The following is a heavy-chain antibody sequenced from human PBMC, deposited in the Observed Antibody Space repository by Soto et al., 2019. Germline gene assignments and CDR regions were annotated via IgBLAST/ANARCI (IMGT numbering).Heavy chain of an antibody. CDR3: ARINGYCISTNCHGYYGMDV. V-gene: IGHV4-39*01. Sequence: SETLALTCTVSGGSASSSSYSWAWIHQSPGKGLEWIGTIYSSENTYYNPSLLSRVTISVDTSKNEFSLRLSSVTAADTAVYYCARINGYCISTNCHGYYGMDVWGQGTTVT. CDR1: GGSASSSSYS. D-gene: IGHD2-2*03. CDR2: IYSSENT. J-gene: IGHJ6*02.